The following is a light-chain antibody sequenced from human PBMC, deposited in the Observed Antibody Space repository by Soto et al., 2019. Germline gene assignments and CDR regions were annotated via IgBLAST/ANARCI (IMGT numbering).Light chain of an antibody. J-gene: IGKJ2*01. CDR3: QQYNIWSLYT. Sequence: EIVLTQSPATLSLSPGERATLSCRASQSVSSYLAWYQQKPGQAPRLLIYDASNRATDIPARFSGSGSGTDFTLTISSLEPEDFAVYYCQQYNIWSLYTFGQGTKLEIK. CDR2: DAS. V-gene: IGKV3-11*01. CDR1: QSVSSY.